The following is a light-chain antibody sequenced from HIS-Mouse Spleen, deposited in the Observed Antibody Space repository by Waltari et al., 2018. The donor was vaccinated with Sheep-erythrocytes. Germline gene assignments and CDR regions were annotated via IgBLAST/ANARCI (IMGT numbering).Light chain of an antibody. CDR2: DVS. CDR1: SSDVGGYNY. V-gene: IGLV2-14*03. Sequence: QSALTQPASVSGSPGQSITISCTVTSSDVGGYNYVSWYQQHPGKAPKLMIYDVSNRSSGVSNRFSGSKSGNTASLTISGLQAEDEADYYCSSYTSSSTWVFGGGTKLTVL. J-gene: IGLJ3*02. CDR3: SSYTSSSTWV.